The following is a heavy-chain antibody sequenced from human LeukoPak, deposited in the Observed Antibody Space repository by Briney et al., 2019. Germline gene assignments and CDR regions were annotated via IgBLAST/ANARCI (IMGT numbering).Heavy chain of an antibody. CDR1: GFTFSDYY. V-gene: IGHV3-11*01. J-gene: IGHJ4*02. CDR3: AKKGQADDYGKPD. CDR2: ISSSGSTT. D-gene: IGHD4-17*01. Sequence: PGESLRLSCAASGFTFSDYYMSWIRQAPGKGLEWVSYISSSGSTTYYADSVKGRFTISRDNSKNTLYLQVNNLRADDTAVYYCAKKGQADDYGKPDWGQGTLVTVSS.